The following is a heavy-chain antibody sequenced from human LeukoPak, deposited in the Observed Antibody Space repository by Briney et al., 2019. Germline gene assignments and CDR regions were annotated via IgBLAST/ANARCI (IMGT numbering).Heavy chain of an antibody. CDR1: GFTVSSNY. J-gene: IGHJ4*02. D-gene: IGHD2-15*01. CDR2: IYSGGST. Sequence: GGSLRLSCAASGFTVSSNYMSWVRQAPGKGLEWVSVIYSGGSTYYADSVKGRFTISRDNSKNTLYLQMNSLRAEDTAVYYCARELGYCSGGSCYSVDYWGQGTLVTVSS. V-gene: IGHV3-66*01. CDR3: ARELGYCSGGSCYSVDY.